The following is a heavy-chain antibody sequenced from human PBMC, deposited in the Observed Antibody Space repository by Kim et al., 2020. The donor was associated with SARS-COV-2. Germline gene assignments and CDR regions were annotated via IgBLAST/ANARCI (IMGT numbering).Heavy chain of an antibody. V-gene: IGHV3-30*18. CDR1: GFTFSTYG. D-gene: IGHD3-10*01. CDR2: ISYDGSNK. CDR3: AKAVLRGVNYYYYGMDV. Sequence: GGSLRLSCAASGFTFSTYGMHWVRQAPGKGLEWVAVISYDGSNKYYADSVKCRFTISRDNSENTLYLQMNSLRAEDTAVYYCAKAVLRGVNYYYYGMDVWGQGTTVTVSS. J-gene: IGHJ6*02.